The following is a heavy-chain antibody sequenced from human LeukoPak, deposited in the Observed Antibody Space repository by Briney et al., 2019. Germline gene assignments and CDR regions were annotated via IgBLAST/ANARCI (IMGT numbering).Heavy chain of an antibody. D-gene: IGHD3-3*01. CDR3: ARDHSYDSWSGYSTPDY. CDR2: IWYDGSNK. J-gene: IGHJ4*02. V-gene: IGHV3-33*01. CDR1: GFTFSSYG. Sequence: PGGSLRLSCAASGFTFSSYGMHWVRQAPGKGLEWVAVIWYDGSNKYYADSVKGRFTISGDNSKNTLDLQMNSLRAEDTAVYYCARDHSYDSWSGYSTPDYWGQGTLVTVSS.